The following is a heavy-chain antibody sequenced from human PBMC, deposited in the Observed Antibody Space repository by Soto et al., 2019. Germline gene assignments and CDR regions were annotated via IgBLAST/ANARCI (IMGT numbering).Heavy chain of an antibody. D-gene: IGHD2-15*01. CDR3: GRLAEAATGHTDFDF. V-gene: IGHV4-39*02. CDR2: IHSSGGT. Sequence: SETLSLTCTVSGASIKSRNYFWGWIRQPPGKGLEFVGSIHSSGGTYYNPSLKSRVTVSVDLSNSHFSLRLKSLTATDTAVYYCGRLAEAATGHTDFDFWGQGTLVTVS. CDR1: GASIKSRNYF. J-gene: IGHJ4*02.